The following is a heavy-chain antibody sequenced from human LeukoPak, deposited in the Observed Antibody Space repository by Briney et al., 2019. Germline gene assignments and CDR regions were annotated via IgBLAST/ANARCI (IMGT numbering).Heavy chain of an antibody. V-gene: IGHV4-39*01. CDR1: GGSISSSSYY. CDR2: IYYSGST. J-gene: IGHJ2*01. Sequence: SSETLSLTCTVSGGSISSSSYYWGWIRQPPGKGLEWIGSIYYSGSTYYNPSLKSRVTISVDTSKNQFSLKLSSVTAADTAVYYCARRSSVEMATAHWCFDLWGRGTLVTVSS. CDR3: ARRSSVEMATAHWCFDL. D-gene: IGHD5-24*01.